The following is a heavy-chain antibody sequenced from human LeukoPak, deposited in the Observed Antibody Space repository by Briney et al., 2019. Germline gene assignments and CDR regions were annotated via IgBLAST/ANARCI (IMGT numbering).Heavy chain of an antibody. CDR3: ARVGYYYVSGGFYAQPFDF. CDR2: IYPADSDT. J-gene: IGHJ4*02. Sequence: GESLKISCKVSGYSFTNYWIGWVRQIPGKGLEWMGIIYPADSDTRYRPSFQGQVTMSADESISTAYLQWSSLKASDTAIYYCARVGYYYVSGGFYAQPFDFWGQGTLVTVSS. D-gene: IGHD3-22*01. CDR1: GYSFTNYW. V-gene: IGHV5-51*01.